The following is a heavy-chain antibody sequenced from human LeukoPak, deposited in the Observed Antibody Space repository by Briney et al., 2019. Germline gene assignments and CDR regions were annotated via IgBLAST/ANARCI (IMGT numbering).Heavy chain of an antibody. J-gene: IGHJ2*01. D-gene: IGHD6-19*01. V-gene: IGHV3-30*18. CDR2: ISYDGSNK. CDR1: GTSFGGYY. Sequence: LSLTCAAYGTSFGGYYWSWIRQAPGKGLEWVAIISYDGSNKYYADSVQGRFTISRDNSKNTLYLQMNSLRAEDTAVYYCAKDLGGGSGCYDLWGRGTLVTVSS. CDR3: AKDLGGGSGCYDL.